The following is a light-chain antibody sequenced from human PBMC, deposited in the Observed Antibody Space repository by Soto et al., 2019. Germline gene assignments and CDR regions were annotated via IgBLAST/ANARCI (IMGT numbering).Light chain of an antibody. J-gene: IGLJ1*01. CDR2: DDS. Sequence: LTQPPSVSVAPGQTARITCGGNNIGSESVHWYQQRPGQAPVLVVYDDSDRPSGIPERFSGSNSANTATLTISRVEAGDEDEYYCQVWYSSTDLYVFGSGTKVTVL. CDR3: QVWYSSTDLYV. V-gene: IGLV3-21*02. CDR1: NIGSES.